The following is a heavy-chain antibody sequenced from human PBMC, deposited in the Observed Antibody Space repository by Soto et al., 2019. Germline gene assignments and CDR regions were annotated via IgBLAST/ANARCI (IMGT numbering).Heavy chain of an antibody. J-gene: IGHJ5*01. CDR2: IYYSGST. V-gene: IGHV4-59*01. Sequence: PSETLSLTCTVSGGSISSYYWSWTRQPPGKGLEWIGYIYYSGSTNYNPALKSRVTTSVDTSKNQFSLKLTSVTAADTAVYYCARDRVGVSSNWFDSWGRGTLVTVSS. D-gene: IGHD1-26*01. CDR3: ARDRVGVSSNWFDS. CDR1: GGSISSYY.